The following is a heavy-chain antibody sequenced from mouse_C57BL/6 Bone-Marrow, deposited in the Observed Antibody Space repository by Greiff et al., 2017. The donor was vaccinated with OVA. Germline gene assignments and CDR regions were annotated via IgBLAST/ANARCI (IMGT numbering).Heavy chain of an antibody. Sequence: DVHLVESGGGLVKPGGSLKPSCAASGFTFSSYAMSWVRQTPEKRLEWVATISDGGSYTYYPDNVKGRFTISRDNAKNNLYLQMSHLKSEDTAMYYCARKGYYFDYWGQGTTLTVSS. V-gene: IGHV5-4*01. CDR1: GFTFSSYA. CDR2: ISDGGSYT. J-gene: IGHJ2*01. CDR3: ARKGYYFDY.